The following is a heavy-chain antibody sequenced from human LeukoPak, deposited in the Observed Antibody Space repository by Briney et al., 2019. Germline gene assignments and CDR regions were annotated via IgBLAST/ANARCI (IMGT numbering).Heavy chain of an antibody. CDR2: IGWDSKSI. D-gene: IGHD6-19*01. Sequence: PGGSLRLSCAASGFTFDESAMHGVRQVPGKGLEWVAGIGWDSKSIIYAASMKGRFTISRDNAKNPLYLQMNSLRPEDTALYYCAKAVAAPGAFDFWGRGTVVTVSS. J-gene: IGHJ3*01. V-gene: IGHV3-9*01. CDR1: GFTFDESA. CDR3: AKAVAAPGAFDF.